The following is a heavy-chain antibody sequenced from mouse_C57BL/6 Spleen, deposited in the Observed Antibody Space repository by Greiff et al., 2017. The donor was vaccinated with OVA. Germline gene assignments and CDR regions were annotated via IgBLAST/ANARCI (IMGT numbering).Heavy chain of an antibody. D-gene: IGHD4-1*01. CDR3: ASQLTGRYFDY. CDR1: GFTFSSYA. CDR2: ISDGGSYT. Sequence: EVKVEESGGGLVKPGGSLKLSCAASGFTFSSYAMSWVRQTPEKRLEWVATISDGGSYTYYPDNVKGRFTISRDNAKNNLYLQMSHLKSEDTAMYYCASQLTGRYFDYWGQGTTLTVSS. V-gene: IGHV5-4*03. J-gene: IGHJ2*01.